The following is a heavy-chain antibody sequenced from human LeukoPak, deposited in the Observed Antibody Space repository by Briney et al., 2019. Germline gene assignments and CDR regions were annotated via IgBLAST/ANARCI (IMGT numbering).Heavy chain of an antibody. CDR2: INPNSGGT. V-gene: IGHV1-2*02. J-gene: IGHJ4*02. CDR1: GYTFTGYY. CDR3: ARAEYSSSLSDY. Sequence: ASVKVSCKASGYTFTGYYMHWVRQAPGQGLEWIGWINPNSGGTNYAQKFQGRVTMTRDTSISTAYMELSRLRSDDTAVYYCARAEYSSSLSDYWGQGTLVTVSS. D-gene: IGHD6-6*01.